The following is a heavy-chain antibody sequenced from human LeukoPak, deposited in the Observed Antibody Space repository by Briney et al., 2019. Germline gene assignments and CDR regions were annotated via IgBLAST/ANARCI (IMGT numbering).Heavy chain of an antibody. CDR1: GYTFTSYY. CDR3: TSGGYCSSTTCYSDY. J-gene: IGHJ4*02. CDR2: ISPSGGST. V-gene: IGHV1-46*01. D-gene: IGHD2-2*01. Sequence: GASVKVSCKASGYTFTSYYMHWVRQAPGQGLEWMGIISPSGGSTSYAQKFQGRVTMTRDTSTSTVYMEMSRLRSDDTAVYYCTSGGYCSSTTCYSDYWGQGTLVTVSS.